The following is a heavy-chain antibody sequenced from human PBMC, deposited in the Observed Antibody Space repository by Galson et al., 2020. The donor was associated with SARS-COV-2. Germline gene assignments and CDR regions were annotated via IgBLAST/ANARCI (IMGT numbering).Heavy chain of an antibody. CDR2: MNPNSGNT. CDR1: GYTFASYD. J-gene: IGHJ4*02. D-gene: IGHD3-22*01. Sequence: ASVKVSCKASGYTFASYDIYWVRQATGQGLEWMGWMNPNSGNTGYAQKFQGRVTMARNISTSTVYMELSSLGSEDTAVYYCARGHLAMSGSGFRPVGYWGQGTLVTVSS. V-gene: IGHV1-8*01. CDR3: ARGHLAMSGSGFRPVGY.